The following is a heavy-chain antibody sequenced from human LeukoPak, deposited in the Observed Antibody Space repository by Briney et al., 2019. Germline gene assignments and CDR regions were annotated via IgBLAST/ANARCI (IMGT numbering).Heavy chain of an antibody. J-gene: IGHJ4*02. CDR2: INQDGSEK. V-gene: IGHV3-7*01. CDR1: FXXXSYX. CDR3: VRDGGTTGYDLLDY. D-gene: IGHD5-12*01. Sequence: FXXXSYXXXWVRQAPGKGLEWVANINQDGSEKYHVDSVKGRFTISRDNAKNSVYLQMNSLTAEDTAVYYCVRDGGTTGYDLLDYWGQGTLLTVSS.